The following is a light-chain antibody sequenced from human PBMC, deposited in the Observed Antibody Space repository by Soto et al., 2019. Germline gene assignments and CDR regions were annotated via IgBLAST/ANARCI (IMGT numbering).Light chain of an antibody. CDR2: GNS. V-gene: IGLV1-40*01. J-gene: IGLJ3*02. Sequence: QAVVTQPPSVSGAPGQRVTISCTGSSSNIGAGYDVHWYQQLPGTAPKLLSYGNSNRPSGVPDRFSGSKSGTSASLAITGLQAEDEADYYCQSYDSSLSGVFGGGTKLTVL. CDR1: SSNIGAGYD. CDR3: QSYDSSLSGV.